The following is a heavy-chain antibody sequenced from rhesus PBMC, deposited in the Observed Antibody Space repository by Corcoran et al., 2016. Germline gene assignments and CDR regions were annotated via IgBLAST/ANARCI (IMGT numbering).Heavy chain of an antibody. V-gene: IGHV4-80*01. Sequence: QVLLQESGPGLVKPSETLSLTCAVSGASISSYWWSWIRQPPGKGLEWIGEINGNSGSTNSNPSLKSGVTISKGASKNQFSLILSSVTAADTAVYYCARYRSGSYYYFDYWGQGVLVTVSS. D-gene: IGHD3-16*01. J-gene: IGHJ4*01. CDR3: ARYRSGSYYYFDY. CDR2: INGNSGST. CDR1: GASISSYW.